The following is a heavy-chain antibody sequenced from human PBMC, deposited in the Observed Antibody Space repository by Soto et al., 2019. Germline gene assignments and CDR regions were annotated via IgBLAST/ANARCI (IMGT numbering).Heavy chain of an antibody. CDR3: AREWISQWLVRKPPYYFDY. V-gene: IGHV4-30-2*01. J-gene: IGHJ4*02. CDR1: GGSISSGGYS. D-gene: IGHD6-19*01. Sequence: PSETLSLTCAVSGGSISSGGYSWSWIRQPPGKGLEWIGYMYHSGSTNYNPSLKSRVTISVDTSKNQFSLKLSSVTAADTAVYYCAREWISQWLVRKPPYYFDYWGQGTLVTVSS. CDR2: MYHSGST.